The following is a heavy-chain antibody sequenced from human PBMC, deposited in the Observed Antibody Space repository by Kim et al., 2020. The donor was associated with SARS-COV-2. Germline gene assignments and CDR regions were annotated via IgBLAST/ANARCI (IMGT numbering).Heavy chain of an antibody. Sequence: PSLKSRVTISVDTSKNQLSLKLSSVTAAETAVYYCARARITMIVVDAFDIWGQGTMVTVSS. D-gene: IGHD3-22*01. V-gene: IGHV4-31*02. CDR3: ARARITMIVVDAFDI. J-gene: IGHJ3*02.